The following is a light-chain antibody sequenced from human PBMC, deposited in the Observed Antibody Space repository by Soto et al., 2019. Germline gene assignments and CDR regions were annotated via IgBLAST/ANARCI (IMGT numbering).Light chain of an antibody. Sequence: EIVMTQSPTTLSVSPGERATLSCRASQSVSSSLAWYQQKPGQAPRLLIYGASTRATGISARFSGSGSGTDFTLTISSLHSEDFAVYYCQQYNNWPPVTFGGGTKVEIK. CDR3: QQYNNWPPVT. CDR2: GAS. J-gene: IGKJ4*01. CDR1: QSVSSS. V-gene: IGKV3-15*01.